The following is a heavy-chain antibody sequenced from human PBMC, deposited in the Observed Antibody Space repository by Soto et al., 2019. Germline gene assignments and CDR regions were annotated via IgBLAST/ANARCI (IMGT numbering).Heavy chain of an antibody. Sequence: SSETLSLTCTVSGGSINVSSYFWGWIRQPPGKGLEWIGSLYDGGSSHYNPSLTSRATTSVDTSKNQFSLKLNSVTAEDTAIYYCARGPFRPSAMDVWGQGTTVTVSS. J-gene: IGHJ6*02. CDR1: GGSINVSSYF. V-gene: IGHV4-39*01. CDR3: ARGPFRPSAMDV. D-gene: IGHD3-10*01. CDR2: LYDGGSS.